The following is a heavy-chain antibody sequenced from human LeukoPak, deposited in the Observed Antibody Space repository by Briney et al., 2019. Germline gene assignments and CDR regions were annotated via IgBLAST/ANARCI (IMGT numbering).Heavy chain of an antibody. V-gene: IGHV3-21*04. CDR3: ARPASRGVGRYFDL. CDR1: GFTFSSYS. Sequence: KPGGSLRLSCAASGFTFSSYSMNWVRQAPGKGLEWVSSISSSSSYIYYADSVKGRFTISRDNSKNTLYLQMNSLRAEDTALYYCARPASRGVGRYFDLWGRGSLVTVSS. J-gene: IGHJ2*01. D-gene: IGHD3-10*01. CDR2: ISSSSSYI.